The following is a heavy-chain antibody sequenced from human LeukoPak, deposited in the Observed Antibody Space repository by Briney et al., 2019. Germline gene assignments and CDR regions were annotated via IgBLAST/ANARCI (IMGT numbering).Heavy chain of an antibody. CDR1: GGSFSGYY. CDR2: IYYSGGT. V-gene: IGHV4-59*01. D-gene: IGHD6-19*01. CDR3: ARATYSRGCYEFDY. Sequence: PSETLSLTCAVYGGSFSGYYWNWIRQPPGKGLEWLGYIYYSGGTNYNPSLKSRVTISADASKNQFSLKVSSVTAADTAVYYCARATYSRGCYEFDYWGQGTLVTVSS. J-gene: IGHJ4*02.